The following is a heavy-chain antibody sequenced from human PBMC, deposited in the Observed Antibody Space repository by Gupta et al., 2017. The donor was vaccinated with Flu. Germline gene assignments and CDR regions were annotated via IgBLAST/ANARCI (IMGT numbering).Heavy chain of an antibody. Sequence: SYAMSWLRQAPRKWLGLVSAISGTGAGPYYADAAQGLFTIYRDNSKHTAYLQLNSLRAEDTALYYCAKGAISGIAARIFDYWPRVTLVTVSS. CDR1: SYA. CDR2: ISGTGAGP. V-gene: IGHV3-23*01. D-gene: IGHD6-6*01. CDR3: AKGAISGIAARIFDY. J-gene: IGHJ4*02.